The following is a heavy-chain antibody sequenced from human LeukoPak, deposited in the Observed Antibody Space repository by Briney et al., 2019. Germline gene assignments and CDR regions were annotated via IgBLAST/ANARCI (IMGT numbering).Heavy chain of an antibody. CDR1: GYTFTSYG. D-gene: IGHD3-9*01. CDR3: ARALLRYFDWLLEDGSYFDY. V-gene: IGHV1-18*01. J-gene: IGHJ4*02. Sequence: ASVKVSCKASGYTFTSYGISWVRQAPGQGLEWMGWISAYNGNTNYAQKLQGRVTMTTDTSTSTAYMELRSLRSDDTAVYYCARALLRYFDWLLEDGSYFDYWGQGTLVTVSS. CDR2: ISAYNGNT.